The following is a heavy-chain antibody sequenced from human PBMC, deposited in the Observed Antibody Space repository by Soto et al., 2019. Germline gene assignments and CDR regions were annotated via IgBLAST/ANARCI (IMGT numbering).Heavy chain of an antibody. CDR2: IYYSGST. CDR3: AAPYSSSSGYYYYGMDV. Sequence: QVQLQESGPGLVKPSQTLSLTCTVSGGSISSGGYYWSWIRQHPGKGLEWIGYIYYSGSTYYNPSLKSRVTISVDTSKNQFSLKLSSVTAADTAVYYCAAPYSSSSGYYYYGMDVWGQGTTVTVSS. D-gene: IGHD6-6*01. CDR1: GGSISSGGYY. J-gene: IGHJ6*02. V-gene: IGHV4-31*03.